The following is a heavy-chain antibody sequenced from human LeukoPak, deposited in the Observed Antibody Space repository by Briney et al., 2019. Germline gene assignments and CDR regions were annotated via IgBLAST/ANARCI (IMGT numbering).Heavy chain of an antibody. CDR1: GFTFSSYS. V-gene: IGHV3-30*03. D-gene: IGHD6-19*01. Sequence: GGSLRLSCAASGFTFSSYSMNWVRQAPGKGLEWMAVISYDESNKYYADSVKGRFTIPRDNSKNTLYLQMNSLRAEDTAVYYCARVQGSQWLAHYYYYMDVWGKGTTVTISS. CDR3: ARVQGSQWLAHYYYYMDV. J-gene: IGHJ6*03. CDR2: ISYDESNK.